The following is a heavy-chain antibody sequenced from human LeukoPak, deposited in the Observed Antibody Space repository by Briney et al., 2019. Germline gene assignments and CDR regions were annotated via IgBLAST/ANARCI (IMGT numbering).Heavy chain of an antibody. CDR3: ASGVRREEWFDP. J-gene: IGHJ5*02. Sequence: GGSLRLSCAASGFTFSTYSMNWVRQAPGKGLEWVSYISSSSSTIHYADSVKGRFTISRDNAKNSLYLQMNSLRAEDTAVYYCASGVRREEWFDPWGQGTLVTVSS. CDR2: ISSSSSTI. D-gene: IGHD1-1*01. V-gene: IGHV3-48*01. CDR1: GFTFSTYS.